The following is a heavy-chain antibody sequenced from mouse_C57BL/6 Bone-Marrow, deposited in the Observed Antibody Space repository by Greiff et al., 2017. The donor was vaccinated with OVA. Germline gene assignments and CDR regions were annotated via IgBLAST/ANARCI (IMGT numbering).Heavy chain of an antibody. D-gene: IGHD1-1*01. CDR2: ISYDGSN. V-gene: IGHV3-6*01. CDR1: GYSITSGYY. J-gene: IGHJ1*03. Sequence: VQLTQSGPGLVKPSQSLSLTCSVTGYSITSGYYWNWIRQFPGNKLEWMGYISYDGSNNYNPSLKNRISITRDTSKNQFFLKLNSVTTEDTATYYCARDEYYGRWYFDVWGTGTTVTVSS. CDR3: ARDEYYGRWYFDV.